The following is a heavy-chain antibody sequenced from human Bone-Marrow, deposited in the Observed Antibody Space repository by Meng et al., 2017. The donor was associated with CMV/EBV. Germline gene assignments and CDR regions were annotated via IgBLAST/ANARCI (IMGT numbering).Heavy chain of an antibody. V-gene: IGHV3-13*01. CDR2: IGVAGDT. Sequence: TFSSYGFHWVRQAPGEGLEWVSAIGVAGDTYYRDSLRGRFTISRENAKSSLYLQMNSLRDGDTAVYFCAREYCGHDARCPGGWYYDLWGRGTLVTVSS. CDR3: AREYCGHDARCPGGWYYDL. D-gene: IGHD2-21*01. J-gene: IGHJ2*01. CDR1: TFSSYG.